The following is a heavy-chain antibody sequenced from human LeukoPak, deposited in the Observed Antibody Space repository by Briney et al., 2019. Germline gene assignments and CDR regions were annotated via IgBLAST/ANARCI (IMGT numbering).Heavy chain of an antibody. Sequence: SETLSLTCNVSGGSIGNFYWSWIRQPAGKGLEWIGRIFTSGSTNYNPSLKSRVTISVDTSKNQFSLKLSSVTAADTAVYYCARFMVRGVIPEYYFDYWGQGTLVTVSS. D-gene: IGHD3-10*01. J-gene: IGHJ4*02. CDR1: GGSIGNFY. CDR3: ARFMVRGVIPEYYFDY. CDR2: IFTSGST. V-gene: IGHV4-4*07.